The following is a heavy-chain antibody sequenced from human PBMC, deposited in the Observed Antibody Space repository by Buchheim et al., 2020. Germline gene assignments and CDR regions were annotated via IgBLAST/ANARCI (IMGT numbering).Heavy chain of an antibody. CDR2: INHSGST. Sequence: QVQLQQWGAGLLKPSETLSLTCAVYGGSFSGYYWSWIRQPPGKGLEWIGEINHSGSTNYNPSLKSRVTISVDTSKNQLSLKLSSVTAADTAVYYCARGRIAAAYFDYWGQGTL. CDR3: ARGRIAAAYFDY. V-gene: IGHV4-34*01. J-gene: IGHJ4*02. D-gene: IGHD6-13*01. CDR1: GGSFSGYY.